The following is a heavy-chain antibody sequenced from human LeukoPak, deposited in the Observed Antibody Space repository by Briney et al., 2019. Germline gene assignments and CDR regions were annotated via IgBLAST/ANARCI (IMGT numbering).Heavy chain of an antibody. CDR1: GFTFRGYE. J-gene: IGHJ4*02. CDR2: ISRSATTI. D-gene: IGHD2-15*01. V-gene: IGHV3-48*03. CDR3: AKVRWDY. Sequence: GGSLKLTCAASGFTFRGYEMNWVRQAPGKGLEWVSSISRSATTIYYADSVKGRFTISRDNAKNSLYLQMNSLRAEDTAVYYCAKVRWDYWGQGTLVTVSS.